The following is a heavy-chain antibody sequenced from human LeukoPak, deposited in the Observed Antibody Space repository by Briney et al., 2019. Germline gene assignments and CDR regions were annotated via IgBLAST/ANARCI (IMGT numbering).Heavy chain of an antibody. CDR1: GFTFSDHY. CDR2: TRNKANSYTT. Sequence: QPGGSLRLSCAASGFTFSDHYMDWVRQAPGKGLEWVGRTRNKANSYTTEYAASVKGRFTISRDDSKNSLYLQMNSLKTEDTAVYYCARENSIAPATIKYYYYGMDVWGQGTTVTVSS. CDR3: ARENSIAPATIKYYYYGMDV. V-gene: IGHV3-72*01. D-gene: IGHD1-26*01. J-gene: IGHJ6*02.